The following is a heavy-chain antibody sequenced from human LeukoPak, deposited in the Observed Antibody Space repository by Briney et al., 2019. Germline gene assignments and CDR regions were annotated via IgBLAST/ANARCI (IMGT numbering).Heavy chain of an antibody. V-gene: IGHV4-39*01. CDR3: ARVGGTNYYYYGMDV. CDR2: IHYSGTT. CDR1: GGSISSSSSY. J-gene: IGHJ6*02. D-gene: IGHD1-26*01. Sequence: SETLSLTCTVSGGSISSSSSYWGWIRQPPGKGLEWIGSIHYSGTTYYNLSLKSRVTIFVDTSKSQLSLELSSVTAADTAVYYCARVGGTNYYYYGMDVWGQGTTVTVSS.